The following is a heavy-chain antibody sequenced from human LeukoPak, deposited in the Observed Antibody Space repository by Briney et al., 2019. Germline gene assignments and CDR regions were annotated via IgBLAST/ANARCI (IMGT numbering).Heavy chain of an antibody. CDR2: VSNDGGDK. J-gene: IGHJ4*02. CDR3: AKAHLLDWLLPFDY. CDR1: GFTFSGYW. D-gene: IGHD3/OR15-3a*01. Sequence: PGGSLRLSCAASGFTFSGYWMHWVRQAPGKGLEWVALVSNDGGDKYYADSVKGRFTISRDNSKNTLYLQMNSLRGEDTGVYYCAKAHLLDWLLPFDYWGQGTLVTVSS. V-gene: IGHV3-30*18.